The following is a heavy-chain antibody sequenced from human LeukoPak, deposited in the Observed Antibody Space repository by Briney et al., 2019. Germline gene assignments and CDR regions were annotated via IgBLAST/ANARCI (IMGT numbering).Heavy chain of an antibody. V-gene: IGHV3-49*04. D-gene: IGHD3-9*01. J-gene: IGHJ4*02. CDR2: IRSKAYGATT. CDR1: GFTFDDYG. CDR3: TTDAYYDILTGRLFDY. Sequence: GGSLRLSCAASGFTFDDYGMSWVRQAPGKGLEWVGFIRSKAYGATTEYAASVKGRFTISRDDSKNTLYLQMNSLKTEDTAVYYCTTDAYYDILTGRLFDYWGQGTLVTVSS.